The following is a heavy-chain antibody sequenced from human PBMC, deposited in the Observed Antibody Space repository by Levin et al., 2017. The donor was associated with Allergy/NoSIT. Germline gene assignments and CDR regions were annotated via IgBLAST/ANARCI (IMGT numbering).Heavy chain of an antibody. D-gene: IGHD4-17*01. CDR3: ARDRRSDYVPYNWFDP. V-gene: IGHV3-7*01. CDR2: IKEDGSEK. CDR1: GFTFSSYW. Sequence: LSLTCAASGFTFSSYWMSWVRQAPGKGLEWVANIKEDGSEKYYVDSVKGRFTISRDNAKNSLYLQMKSLRAEDTAVYFCARDRRSDYVPYNWFDPWGQGIMVTVSS. J-gene: IGHJ5*02.